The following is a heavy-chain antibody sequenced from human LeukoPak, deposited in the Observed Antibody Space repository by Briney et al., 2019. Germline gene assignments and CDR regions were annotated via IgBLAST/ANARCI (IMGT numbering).Heavy chain of an antibody. D-gene: IGHD3-22*01. CDR1: GYTFTGYY. CDR3: ARGYYDSSDFEYFQH. V-gene: IGHV1-2*02. Sequence: ASVKVSCKASGYTFTGYYMHWVRQAPGRGLEWMGWINPNSGDTNFAQKFQGRVTMTRDTSTSTVYMELSRLRSDDTAVFFCARGYYDSSDFEYFQHWGQGTLVTVSS. CDR2: INPNSGDT. J-gene: IGHJ1*01.